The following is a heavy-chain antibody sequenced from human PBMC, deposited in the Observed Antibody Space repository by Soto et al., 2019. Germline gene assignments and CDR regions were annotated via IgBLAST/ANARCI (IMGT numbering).Heavy chain of an antibody. CDR2: IWYDGSNK. J-gene: IGHJ1*01. Sequence: QVQLVESGGGVVQPGRSLRLSCAASGFTFSSYGMHWVRQAPGKGLEWVAVIWYDGSNKYYADSVKGRFTISRDNXXXXXXXXXXXXXXXXXXXXXCVKGFGDCSSTSCYPRDXQHWGQGTLVTVSS. CDR1: GFTFSSYG. V-gene: IGHV3-33*01. CDR3: VKGFGDCSSTSCYPRDXQH. D-gene: IGHD2-2*01.